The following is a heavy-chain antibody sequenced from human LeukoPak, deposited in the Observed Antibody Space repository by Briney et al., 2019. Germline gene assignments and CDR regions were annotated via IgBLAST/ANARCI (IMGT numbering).Heavy chain of an antibody. CDR3: ASAVAGTGGPFDY. V-gene: IGHV3-30*03. CDR1: GFTFSSYG. J-gene: IGHJ4*02. D-gene: IGHD6-19*01. Sequence: AGRSLRLSCAASGFTFSSYGMHWVRQAPGKGLEWVAAISYDGSNKYYADSVKGRFTISRDNSKNTLYQQMNSLRAEDTAVYYCASAVAGTGGPFDYWGQGTLVTVSS. CDR2: ISYDGSNK.